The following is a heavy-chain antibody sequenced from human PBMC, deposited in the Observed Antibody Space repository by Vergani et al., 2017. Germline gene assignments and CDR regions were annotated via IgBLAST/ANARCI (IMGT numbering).Heavy chain of an antibody. J-gene: IGHJ4*02. CDR1: GFPFSTLG. V-gene: IGHV3-30*02. CDR2: IRYDGSNK. CDR3: AKVGDDYGDYSHLDY. D-gene: IGHD4-17*01. Sequence: QVQLVESGGAVVQPGGSLRLSCAASGFPFSTLGFTWVRQAPGRGLEWVAFIRYDGSNKYYADSVKGRFTISRDNSKNTLYLQMNSLRAEDTAVYYCAKVGDDYGDYSHLDYWGQGTLVAVSS.